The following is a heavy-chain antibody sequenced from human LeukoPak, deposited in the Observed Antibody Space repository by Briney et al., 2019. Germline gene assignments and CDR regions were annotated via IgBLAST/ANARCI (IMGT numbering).Heavy chain of an antibody. D-gene: IGHD6-19*01. CDR2: ISGSGGNT. CDR3: AKSSPPAVAGTAADY. CDR1: GFTVSSYA. J-gene: IGHJ4*02. V-gene: IGHV3-23*01. Sequence: QAGRSLRLSCAASGFTVSSYAMRWVRQAPGEGMEWVSVISGSGGNTYYADSVKGRFTISRDNSKNTLYLQMNSLRAEDTAVYYCAKSSPPAVAGTAADYWGQGTLVTVSS.